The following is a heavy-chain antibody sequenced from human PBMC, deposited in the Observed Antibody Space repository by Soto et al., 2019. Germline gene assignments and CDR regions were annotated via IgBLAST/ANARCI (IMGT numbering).Heavy chain of an antibody. CDR2: IKSKIDGGTT. CDR1: GFSFINGW. J-gene: IGHJ4*02. CDR3: TTASTKRLCDGGPCYTLQSKIHDS. V-gene: IGHV3-15*01. Sequence: EVQLVESGGGLVKPGGSLRPSCAASGFSFINGWMTWVRQAPGKGLEWVGRIKSKIDGGTTDFSAPVKGRFTISRDDSEDTLYLQMNSLKTEDTAVYYCTTASTKRLCDGGPCYTLQSKIHDSWGQGTLVTVSS. D-gene: IGHD2-15*01.